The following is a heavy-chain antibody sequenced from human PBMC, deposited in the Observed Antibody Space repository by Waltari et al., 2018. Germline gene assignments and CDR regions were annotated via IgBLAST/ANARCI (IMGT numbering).Heavy chain of an antibody. V-gene: IGHV1-2*02. CDR1: GYTFTDFF. CDR3: ARSGGGTTTFGVAE. J-gene: IGHJ4*02. Sequence: QVQLVQSGAEVKKSGASVKVSCKASGYTFTDFFIHWVRQAPGQGLEWRGRNNPNRGDTTNATRFQGRVTMTGDTSITTAYMELTGLISDDTAIYYCARSGGGTTTFGVAEWGQGSLVTVSS. D-gene: IGHD3-3*01. CDR2: NNPNRGDT.